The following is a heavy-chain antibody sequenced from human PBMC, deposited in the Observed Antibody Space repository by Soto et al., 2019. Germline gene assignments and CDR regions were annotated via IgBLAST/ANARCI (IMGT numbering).Heavy chain of an antibody. J-gene: IGHJ5*02. Sequence: QVQRVQSGAEVKKPGASVKVSCKAAGYPFTSYYMHWVRPAPGQGLEWMGIINPRGGSTSYAQKFQGRVTMTRDTSTSTVYMEVRSLSYEDTAVYYCARDDYDDSSGYYETTYNWFDPWGQGTLVTVS. V-gene: IGHV1-46*01. D-gene: IGHD3-22*01. CDR2: INPRGGST. CDR1: GYPFTSYY. CDR3: ARDDYDDSSGYYETTYNWFDP.